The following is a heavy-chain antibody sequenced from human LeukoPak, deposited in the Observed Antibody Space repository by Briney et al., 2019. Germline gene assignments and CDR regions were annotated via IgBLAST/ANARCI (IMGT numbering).Heavy chain of an antibody. CDR3: ARAGTYYDILTGYSYYMDV. V-gene: IGHV1-2*02. J-gene: IGHJ6*03. Sequence: VASVKVSCKASGYTFTGYYMHWVRQAPGQGLEWIGWINPNSGGTNYAQKFQGRVTMTRDTSISTAYMELSRLRSDDTAVYYCARAGTYYDILTGYSYYMDVWGKGTTVTISS. CDR1: GYTFTGYY. D-gene: IGHD3-9*01. CDR2: INPNSGGT.